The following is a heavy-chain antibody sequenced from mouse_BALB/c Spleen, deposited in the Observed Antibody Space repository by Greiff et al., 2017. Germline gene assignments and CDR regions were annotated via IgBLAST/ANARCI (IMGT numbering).Heavy chain of an antibody. J-gene: IGHJ4*01. CDR1: GFTFSSYA. V-gene: IGHV5-9-3*01. D-gene: IGHD2-1*01. CDR3: ARHRDGNYAMDY. Sequence: EVQVVESGGGLVKPGGSLKLSCAASGFTFSSYAMSWVRQTPEKRLEWVATISSGGSYTYYPDSVKGRFTISRDNAKNTLYLQMSSLRSEDTAMYYCARHRDGNYAMDYWGQGTSVTVSS. CDR2: ISSGGSYT.